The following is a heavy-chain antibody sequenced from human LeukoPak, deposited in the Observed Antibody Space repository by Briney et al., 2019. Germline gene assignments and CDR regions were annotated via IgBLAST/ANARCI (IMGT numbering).Heavy chain of an antibody. Sequence: GGSLRLSCAASGFTVISNYMSWVRQAPGKGLEWVSVIYSGGNTYYADSVEGRFTISRDNADNSLYLQMNSLGAEDTAVYFCARLGPVNKDHYIDVGGKGTTVTISS. CDR3: ARLGPVNKDHYIDV. V-gene: IGHV3-66*04. J-gene: IGHJ6*03. CDR1: GFTVISNY. CDR2: IYSGGNT. D-gene: IGHD4-17*01.